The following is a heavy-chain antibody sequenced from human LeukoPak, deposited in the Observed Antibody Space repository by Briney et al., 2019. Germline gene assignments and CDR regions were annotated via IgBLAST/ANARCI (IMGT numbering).Heavy chain of an antibody. CDR1: GFTFSNYN. CDR3: ARVGNTMVRGVIRFDY. J-gene: IGHJ4*02. Sequence: GGSLRLSCAASGFTFSNYNMNWVRQAPGKGLEWVSYISSSSRTIYYADSVKGRFTISRDNAKNSLYLQMNSLRAEDTAVYYCARVGNTMVRGVIRFDYWGQGTLVTVSS. D-gene: IGHD3-10*01. V-gene: IGHV3-48*01. CDR2: ISSSSRTI.